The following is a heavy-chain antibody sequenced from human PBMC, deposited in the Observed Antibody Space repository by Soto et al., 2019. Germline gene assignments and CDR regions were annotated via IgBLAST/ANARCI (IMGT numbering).Heavy chain of an antibody. J-gene: IGHJ6*02. CDR3: ARAEDGGLTGMDV. CDR2: IYYSGST. CDR1: GGSISSGDYY. V-gene: IGHV4-30-4*01. D-gene: IGHD3-16*01. Sequence: SETLSLTCTVSGGSISSGDYYWSWIRQPPGKGLEWIGYIYYSGSTYYNPSLKSRVTISVDTSKNQFSLKLSSVTAADTAVYYCARAEDGGLTGMDVWGQGTTVTVSS.